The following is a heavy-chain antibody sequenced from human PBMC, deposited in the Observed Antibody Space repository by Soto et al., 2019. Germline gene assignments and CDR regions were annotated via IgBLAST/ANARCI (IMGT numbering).Heavy chain of an antibody. J-gene: IGHJ4*02. CDR1: GGSFSGYY. V-gene: IGHV4-34*01. D-gene: IGHD2-21*02. CDR2: INHSGST. CDR3: ARQRTTVVTQAYFDH. Sequence: SETLSLTCAVYGGSFSGYYWSWIRQPPGKGLEWIGEINHSGSTNYNPSLKSRVTISVDTSKNQFSLKLSSVTATDTAVYYCARQRTTVVTQAYFDHWGQGALVTVSS.